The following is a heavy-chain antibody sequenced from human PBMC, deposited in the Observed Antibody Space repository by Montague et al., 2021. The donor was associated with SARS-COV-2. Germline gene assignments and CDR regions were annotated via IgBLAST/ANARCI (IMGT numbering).Heavy chain of an antibody. V-gene: IGHV4-59*01. J-gene: IGHJ3*02. CDR3: ARGGATYYYDTSGYVNAFDT. Sequence: SETLSLTCTVSGDSISTYYWSWIRQPPGKGLEWIGYIYYNGYANYNPSLKSRVTISVDTSKNQFSLRLSSVTVADTAVYFCARGGATYYYDTSGYVNAFDTWGQGTMVTVSS. CDR2: IYYNGYA. CDR1: GDSISTYY. D-gene: IGHD3-22*01.